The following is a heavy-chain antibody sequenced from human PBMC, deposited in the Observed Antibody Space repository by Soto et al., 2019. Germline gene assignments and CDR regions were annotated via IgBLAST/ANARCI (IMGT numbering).Heavy chain of an antibody. CDR1: GFTFSSYA. Sequence: GGSLRLSCAASGFTFSSYAMSWVRQAPGKGLEWVSAISGSGGSTYYADSVKGRFTISRDNSKNTLYLQMNSLRAEDTAVYYCAKDQLWYYYGSGSPPDYWGQGSLVTVSS. CDR2: ISGSGGST. D-gene: IGHD3-10*01. J-gene: IGHJ4*02. V-gene: IGHV3-23*01. CDR3: AKDQLWYYYGSGSPPDY.